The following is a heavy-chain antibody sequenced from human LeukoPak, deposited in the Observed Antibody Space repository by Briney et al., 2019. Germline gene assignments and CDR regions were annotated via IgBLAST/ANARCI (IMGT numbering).Heavy chain of an antibody. CDR1: GYTFTRYA. V-gene: IGHV1-3*01. CDR3: ARVVVTANSLPDY. Sequence: ASVKVSCKASGYTFTRYAMHWVRQAPGQRLEWVGWIIAGNGNTKYSQKFQGRVTITRDTSASTAYMELSSLRSEDTAVYYCARVVVTANSLPDYWGQGTLVTVSS. D-gene: IGHD2-21*02. J-gene: IGHJ4*02. CDR2: IIAGNGNT.